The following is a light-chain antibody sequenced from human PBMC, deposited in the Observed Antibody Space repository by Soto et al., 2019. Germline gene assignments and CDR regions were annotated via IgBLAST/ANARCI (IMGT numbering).Light chain of an antibody. J-gene: IGKJ1*01. CDR3: QQYNKWPPWT. CDR1: QSVSSN. Sequence: ILLTQSPGTRSTSPGRAGTLSCMASQSVSSNLAWYQQKPGQAPRLLIYGASTRATGIPARFSGSGSGTEFTLTINSLQSEDFAIYYCQQYNKWPPWTFGQGTKVDIK. V-gene: IGKV3-15*01. CDR2: GAS.